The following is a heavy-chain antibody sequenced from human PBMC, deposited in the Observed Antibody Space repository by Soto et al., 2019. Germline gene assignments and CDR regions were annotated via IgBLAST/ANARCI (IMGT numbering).Heavy chain of an antibody. CDR3: ARYYYDSSGYDGMDG. V-gene: IGHV3-48*02. Sequence: EVQLVESGGGLVQVGGSLGLSCAAFGFKISSSSMNWVRQAPGSGLEWVAYISDSGRNTLYADSVKGRFTDSRDTAKNCRYLQMSGLRDEDRAVYYCARYYYDSSGYDGMDGSGQGATVTVSS. CDR1: GFKISSSS. J-gene: IGHJ6*02. CDR2: ISDSGRNT. D-gene: IGHD3-22*01.